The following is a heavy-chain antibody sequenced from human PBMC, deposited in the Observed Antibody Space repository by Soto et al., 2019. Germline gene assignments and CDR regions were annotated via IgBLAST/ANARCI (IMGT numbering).Heavy chain of an antibody. V-gene: IGHV4-59*01. CDR2: IYYSGST. Sequence: PSETLSLTCTVSGGSISSYYWSWIRQPPGKGLEWTGYIYYSGSTNYNPSLKSRVTISVDTSKNQFSLKLSSVTAADTAVYYCARATAMGDYFDYWGQGTLVTVSS. CDR1: GGSISSYY. J-gene: IGHJ4*02. CDR3: ARATAMGDYFDY. D-gene: IGHD5-18*01.